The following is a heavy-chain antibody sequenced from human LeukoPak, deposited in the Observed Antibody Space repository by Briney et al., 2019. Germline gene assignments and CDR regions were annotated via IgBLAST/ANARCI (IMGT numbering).Heavy chain of an antibody. CDR1: SGSISRYY. D-gene: IGHD3-10*01. CDR2: IYYSGGT. J-gene: IGHJ4*02. V-gene: IGHV4-59*12. Sequence: SETLSLTCSVSSGSISRYYWSWIRQPPGKGLEWIGYIYYSGGTNYNPSFKSRVTISVDTSKNQFSLKLSSVTAADTAVYYCARLYGSGSYSFDYWGQGTLVTVSS. CDR3: ARLYGSGSYSFDY.